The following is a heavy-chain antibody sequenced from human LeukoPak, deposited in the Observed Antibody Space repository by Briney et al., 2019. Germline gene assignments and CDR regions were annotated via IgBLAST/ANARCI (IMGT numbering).Heavy chain of an antibody. V-gene: IGHV3-23*01. D-gene: IGHD3-22*01. CDR1: GFTFSTYA. CDR3: AKDSSSYDWGYMDV. CDR2: IGGSDGRT. J-gene: IGHJ6*03. Sequence: GGSLRLSCAASGFTFSTYAMSWVRQAPGKGLEWVSLIGGSDGRTRYADSVKGRFTISRDNSKNTLYLEMNSLRAEDTAVYYCAKDSSSYDWGYMDVWGKGTTVTVSS.